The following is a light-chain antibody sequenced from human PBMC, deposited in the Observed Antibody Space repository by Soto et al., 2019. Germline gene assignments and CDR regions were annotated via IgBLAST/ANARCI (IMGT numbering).Light chain of an antibody. CDR2: DAS. Sequence: EIVLTQSPATSSLSPGDRATLSCWASQSVANSALAWYQQKPGQPPRLLIHDASSRATGPPARFSGSGSATDFTLTISSLEPEDFAVYYCQQRSNWITFGQGTRLEIK. CDR1: QSVANSA. CDR3: QQRSNWIT. V-gene: IGKV3-11*01. J-gene: IGKJ5*01.